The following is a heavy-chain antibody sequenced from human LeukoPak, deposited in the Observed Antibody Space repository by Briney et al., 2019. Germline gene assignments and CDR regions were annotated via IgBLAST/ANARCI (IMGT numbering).Heavy chain of an antibody. D-gene: IGHD5-12*01. CDR3: ARAPVEWKAVATIWAYYYYYMDV. V-gene: IGHV4-59*01. CDR2: IYYSGST. Sequence: SETLSLTCTVSGGSISSYYWSWIRQPPGKGLEWIGYIYYSGSTNYNPSLKSRVTISVDTSKNQFSLKLSSVTAADTAVYYRARAPVEWKAVATIWAYYYYYMDVWGKGTTVTVSS. CDR1: GGSISSYY. J-gene: IGHJ6*03.